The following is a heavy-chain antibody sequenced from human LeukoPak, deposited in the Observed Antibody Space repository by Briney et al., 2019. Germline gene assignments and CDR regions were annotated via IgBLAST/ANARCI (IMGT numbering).Heavy chain of an antibody. CDR3: TTDLGTYYHGSQRLIPIDY. J-gene: IGHJ4*02. CDR2: IKSKTDGETT. CDR1: GFTFNTYA. D-gene: IGHD3-10*01. V-gene: IGHV3-15*01. Sequence: GGSLRLSCVASGFTFNTYAVSWVRQAPGKGLEWIGRIKSKTDGETTNYAEPVRGRFTISRDDSKSAVYLQMNSLKIEDTAVYYCTTDLGTYYHGSQRLIPIDYWGQGTLVTVSS.